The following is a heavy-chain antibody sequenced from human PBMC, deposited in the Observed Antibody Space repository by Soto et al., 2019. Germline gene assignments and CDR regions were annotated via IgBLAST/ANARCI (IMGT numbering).Heavy chain of an antibody. CDR3: ARAQGSGFLVS. V-gene: IGHV4-30-4*01. J-gene: IGHJ4*02. Sequence: RQPLGKGLEWIGYIYYSGSTYYNPSLKSRVTISVDTSKNQFSLKLSSVTAADTAVYYCARAQGSGFLVSWGQGTLVTVSS. D-gene: IGHD3-10*01. CDR2: IYYSGST.